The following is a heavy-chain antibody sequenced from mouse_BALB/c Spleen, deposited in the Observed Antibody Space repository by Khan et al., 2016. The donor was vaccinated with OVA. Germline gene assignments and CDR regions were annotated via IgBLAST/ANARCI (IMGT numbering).Heavy chain of an antibody. CDR1: GYTFTTYW. CDR2: INPATGYP. Sequence: QVQLKQSGAELAKPGASVKMSCKASGYTFTTYWMHWVKQRPGQGLEWIGYINPATGYPTYNQKFKNKATLTADTSSSTAYMQLSSLTSEDTAVNYCGNNGRYSGWLNYWGEGTTVTVSA. D-gene: IGHD1-1*01. J-gene: IGHJ1*01. V-gene: IGHV1-7*01. CDR3: GNNGRYSGWLNY.